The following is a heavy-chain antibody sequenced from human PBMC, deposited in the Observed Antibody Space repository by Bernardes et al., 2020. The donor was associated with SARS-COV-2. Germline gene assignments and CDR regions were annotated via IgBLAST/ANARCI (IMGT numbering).Heavy chain of an antibody. J-gene: IGHJ4*02. Sequence: SETLSLTCTVAGGSISSSSYYWGCIRQPPGQGLEWIASIYYGGNIHYNPSLKSRTTMSVDTSKNQFSLQLSSVTAEDTAVYYCARQRRICGVGTCYRVFDSWGQGTLVTVSS. CDR3: ARQRRICGVGTCYRVFDS. CDR2: IYYGGNI. V-gene: IGHV4-39*01. CDR1: GGSISSSSYY. D-gene: IGHD2-15*01.